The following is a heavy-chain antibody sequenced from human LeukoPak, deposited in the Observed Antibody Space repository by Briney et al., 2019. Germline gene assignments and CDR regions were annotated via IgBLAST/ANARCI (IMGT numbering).Heavy chain of an antibody. D-gene: IGHD3-22*01. CDR2: ISESGSNT. J-gene: IGHJ4*02. CDR3: ANRHDSSGYFFNY. V-gene: IGHV3-23*01. Sequence: PGGSLRLSCVTSGFTLTRYVMSWVRQAPGKGLEWVSSISESGSNTYYADSVKGRFSISRDNSKNMLYLQMGSLRAEDTAAYYCANRHDSSGYFFNYWGQGTLVTVSS. CDR1: GFTLTRYV.